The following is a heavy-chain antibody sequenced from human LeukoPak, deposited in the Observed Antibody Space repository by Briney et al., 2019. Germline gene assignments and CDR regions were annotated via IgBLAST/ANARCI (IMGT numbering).Heavy chain of an antibody. CDR1: GGTLSRYA. V-gene: IGHV1-69*13. D-gene: IGHD6-19*01. CDR2: IITIFGTA. Sequence: SVKLSCKASGGTLSRYAISWVRPAPGQGLGWMGGIITIFGTATYAQKFQGRVTITADESTSTACMELSSLRSADTAVYYCARIVPGIAVGGTGSWGQGTLVTVSS. J-gene: IGHJ5*02. CDR3: ARIVPGIAVGGTGS.